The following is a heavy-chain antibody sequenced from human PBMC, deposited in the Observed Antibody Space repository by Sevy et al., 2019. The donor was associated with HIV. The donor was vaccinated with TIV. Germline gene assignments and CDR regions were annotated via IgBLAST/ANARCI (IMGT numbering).Heavy chain of an antibody. CDR2: INPKSGVT. J-gene: IGHJ4*02. Sequence: ASVKVSCKASGNTFTDYYLHWLRQAPGQGLEWVGYINPKSGVTNYPRKFRGRVTVTADTSLGTVYMEVRSLRSDDTALYYCARGRVMFDSWGQGTLVTVSS. V-gene: IGHV1-2*02. CDR1: GNTFTDYY. CDR3: ARGRVMFDS.